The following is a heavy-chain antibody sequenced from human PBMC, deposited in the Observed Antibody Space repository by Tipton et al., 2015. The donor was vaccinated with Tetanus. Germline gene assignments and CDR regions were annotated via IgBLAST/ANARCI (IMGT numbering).Heavy chain of an antibody. CDR3: ARPHRGGTPDAFDI. CDR1: GGSISSSY. J-gene: IGHJ3*02. Sequence: LRLSCIVSGGSISSSYWSWIRQPPGKGLEWLGDIYHTGITNYNPALKRRVTTSVDTSKNQFFLKLSSVTAADTAVYYCARPHRGGTPDAFDIWGQGTMVTVSS. V-gene: IGHV4-59*01. CDR2: IYHTGIT. D-gene: IGHD1-14*01.